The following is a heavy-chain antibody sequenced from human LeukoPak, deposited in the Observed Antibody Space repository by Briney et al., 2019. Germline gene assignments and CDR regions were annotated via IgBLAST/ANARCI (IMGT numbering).Heavy chain of an antibody. Sequence: SVKVSCKASGGTFSSYAISWVRQAPGQGLEWMVGIIPIFGTANYAQKFQGRVTITADESTSTAYMELSSLRSEDTAVYYCARGRSERTTSGYYSKTFDYWGQGTLVTVSS. D-gene: IGHD3-22*01. CDR1: GGTFSSYA. V-gene: IGHV1-69*01. CDR3: ARGRSERTTSGYYSKTFDY. CDR2: IIPIFGTA. J-gene: IGHJ4*02.